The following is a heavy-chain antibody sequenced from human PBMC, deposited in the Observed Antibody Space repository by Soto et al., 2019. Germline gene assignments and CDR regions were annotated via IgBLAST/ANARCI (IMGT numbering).Heavy chain of an antibody. CDR1: GYTFTSYD. V-gene: IGHV1-8*01. Sequence: ASVKVSCKASGYTFTSYDINWVRQATGQGLEWMGWMNPNSGNTGYAQKFQGRVTMTRNTSISTAYMELSSLRSEDTAVYYCARLGAYCSGGSCYSGMWGQGTMVTVSS. D-gene: IGHD2-15*01. CDR2: MNPNSGNT. J-gene: IGHJ3*01. CDR3: ARLGAYCSGGSCYSGM.